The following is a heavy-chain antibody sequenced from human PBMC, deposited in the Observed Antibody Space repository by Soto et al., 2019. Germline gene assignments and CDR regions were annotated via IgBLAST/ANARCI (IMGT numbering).Heavy chain of an antibody. Sequence: PSETLSLTCTVSGGSISSGDYYWSWIRQPPGKGLEWIGYIYYSGSTYYNPSLKSRVTISVDTSKNQFSLKLSSVTAADTAVYYCARGPPFDYYDSSYFDYWGQGTLVTVS. CDR2: IYYSGST. CDR3: ARGPPFDYYDSSYFDY. V-gene: IGHV4-30-4*01. J-gene: IGHJ4*02. CDR1: GGSISSGDYY. D-gene: IGHD3-22*01.